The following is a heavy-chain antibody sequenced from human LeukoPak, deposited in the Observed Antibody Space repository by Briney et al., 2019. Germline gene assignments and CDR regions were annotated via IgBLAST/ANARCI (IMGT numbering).Heavy chain of an antibody. CDR3: TRRYNYDSSGYYYVRDAFDI. J-gene: IGHJ3*02. V-gene: IGHV3-49*04. CDR1: GLTFGAYV. Sequence: GGSLRLSCTASGLTFGAYVMSWVRQAPGKGREGLGFIRGKAYGGTTTNAASVKGRFTISRDDSRSIAYLQMNSLKTEDTAVYYCTRRYNYDSSGYYYVRDAFDIWGQGTMVTVSS. CDR2: IRGKAYGGTT. D-gene: IGHD3-22*01.